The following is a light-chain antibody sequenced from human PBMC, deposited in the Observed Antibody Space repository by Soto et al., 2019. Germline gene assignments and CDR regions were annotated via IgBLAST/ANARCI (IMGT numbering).Light chain of an antibody. J-gene: IGLJ1*01. Sequence: SVLTXPASVSGSPGQSITISCTGTSSDVGSYNLVSWYQQHPGKAPKLMIYEGSKRPSGVSNRFSGSKSGNTASLTISGLQAEDEADYYCCSYAGSSTYVFGTWTKVTVL. CDR2: EGS. CDR1: SSDVGSYNL. CDR3: CSYAGSSTYV. V-gene: IGLV2-23*01.